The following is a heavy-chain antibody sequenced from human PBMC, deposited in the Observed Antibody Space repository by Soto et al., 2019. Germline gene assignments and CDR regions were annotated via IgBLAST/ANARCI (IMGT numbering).Heavy chain of an antibody. J-gene: IGHJ4*02. D-gene: IGHD3-10*01. Sequence: EVQLLESGGGLVQLGGSLRLSCAASGFTFSSYSMSWVRQAPGKGLEWVSGFRSGGDDDTTYYADSVRGRFTISRDNSKNILFLQMNSLRSEDTSIYYCAKKVNSGSGSQFFGYWGQGTLVTFSS. V-gene: IGHV3-23*01. CDR3: AKKVNSGSGSQFFGY. CDR1: GFTFSSYS. CDR2: FRSGGDDDTT.